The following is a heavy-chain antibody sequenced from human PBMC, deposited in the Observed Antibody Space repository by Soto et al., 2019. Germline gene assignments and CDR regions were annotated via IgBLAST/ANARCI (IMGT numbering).Heavy chain of an antibody. CDR1: GGSIISASYS. CDR2: IYSSGST. V-gene: IGHV4-31*11. D-gene: IGHD6-6*01. CDR3: AREDAARIERWFDA. Sequence: QVQLQESGPRLVKPSQTLSLSCAVSGGSIISASYSWNWIRQSPGRGLEWSGHIYSSGSTYYNPSLKRRVSISVDTSNNQFSLKLTSVTAADTAVYFCAREDAARIERWFDAWGQGILVTVSS. J-gene: IGHJ5*02.